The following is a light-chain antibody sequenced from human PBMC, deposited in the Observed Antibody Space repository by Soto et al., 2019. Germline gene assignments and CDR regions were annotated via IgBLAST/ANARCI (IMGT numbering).Light chain of an antibody. CDR3: QTGGTGIVV. V-gene: IGLV4-69*01. Sequence: QLVLTQSPSASASLGASVKLTCTLSSGHASYAIAWHQQQPEKGPRYLMKVNSDGSHRKGDGIPDRFSGSSSGAARYLAISSLQAEDEGDYYCQTGGTGIVVFGGGTKLTVL. J-gene: IGLJ2*01. CDR1: SGHASYA. CDR2: VNSDGSH.